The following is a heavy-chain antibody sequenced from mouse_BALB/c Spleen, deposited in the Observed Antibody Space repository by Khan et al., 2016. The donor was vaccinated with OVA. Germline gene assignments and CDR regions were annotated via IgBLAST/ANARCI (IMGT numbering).Heavy chain of an antibody. D-gene: IGHD1-1*01. CDR3: AGAGSRYFDY. Sequence: VQLKESGPGLVKPSQSLSLTYTVTGYSITSDYAWNWIRQFPGNKLEWMGYISYSGSTSYNPSLKSRISITRDTSKNQFFLQLNSVTTEDTATYYCAGAGSRYFDYWGQGTTLTVSS. CDR2: ISYSGST. J-gene: IGHJ2*01. V-gene: IGHV3-2*02. CDR1: GYSITSDYA.